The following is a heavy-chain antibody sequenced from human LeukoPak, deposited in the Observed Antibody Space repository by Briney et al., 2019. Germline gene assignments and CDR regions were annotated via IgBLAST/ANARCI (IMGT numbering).Heavy chain of an antibody. CDR3: AKRGCDTNGCPYYFDY. J-gene: IGHJ4*02. Sequence: PGGSLRLSCAASGFTFSSYAMSWVRQAPEKGLEWVSTISGSGGGTYYADSVKGRFTISRDDSKNTLYLQMNSLRAEDTAVYYCAKRGCDTNGCPYYFDYWGQGALVTVSS. CDR2: ISGSGGGT. CDR1: GFTFSSYA. V-gene: IGHV3-23*01. D-gene: IGHD2-8*01.